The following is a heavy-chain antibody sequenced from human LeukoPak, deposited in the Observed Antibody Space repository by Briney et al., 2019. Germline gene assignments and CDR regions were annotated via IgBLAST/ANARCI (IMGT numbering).Heavy chain of an antibody. Sequence: GSLRLSCTTSGFTVTTYAMTWVRQAAGKGLEWVSTISGLDDTTHYADSVKGRFTISRDNSKNTLYLQMNSLRAEDTAVYYCTRALLRYGSGSYPTLNYWGQGTLVTVSS. CDR3: TRALLRYGSGSYPTLNY. V-gene: IGHV3-23*01. J-gene: IGHJ4*02. CDR2: ISGLDDTT. CDR1: GFTVTTYA. D-gene: IGHD3-10*01.